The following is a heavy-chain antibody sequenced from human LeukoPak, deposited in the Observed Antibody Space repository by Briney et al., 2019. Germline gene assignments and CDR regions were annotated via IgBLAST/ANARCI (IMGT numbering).Heavy chain of an antibody. V-gene: IGHV4-59*01. D-gene: IGHD6-25*01. Sequence: SETLSLTCTVSGGSISSYYWSWIRQPPGKGLEWIGYIYYSGSTNYNPSLKSRVTISVDTSKNQFSLKLSSVTAADTAVHYCARVGPAAVLDALDIWGQGTMVTVSS. CDR2: IYYSGST. J-gene: IGHJ3*02. CDR3: ARVGPAAVLDALDI. CDR1: GGSISSYY.